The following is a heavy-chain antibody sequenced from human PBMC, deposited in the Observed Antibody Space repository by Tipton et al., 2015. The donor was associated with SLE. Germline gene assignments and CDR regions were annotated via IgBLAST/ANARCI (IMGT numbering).Heavy chain of an antibody. CDR2: IYYSGST. CDR1: GGFISSYY. V-gene: IGHV4-59*01. J-gene: IGHJ3*02. CDR3: ARDFSGSGSPDAVDI. D-gene: IGHD1-26*01. Sequence: TLSLTCTVSGGFISSYYWSWIRQPPGKGLEWIGYIYYSGSTNYNPSLKSRVTISLDTSKNQFSLKPSSVTAADTAGYYCARDFSGSGSPDAVDIWGQGTMVTDSS.